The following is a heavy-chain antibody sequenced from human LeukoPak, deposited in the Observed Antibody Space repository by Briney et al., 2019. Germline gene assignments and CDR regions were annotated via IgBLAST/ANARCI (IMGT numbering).Heavy chain of an antibody. CDR2: IRYDGSNK. V-gene: IGHV3-30*02. CDR1: GFTFSSYG. CDR3: AKDIRYFDWSLYPTVDY. D-gene: IGHD3-9*01. Sequence: PGGSLRLSCAASGFTFSSYGMHWVRQAPGKGLEWVAFIRYDGSNKYYADSVKGRFTISRDNSKNTLYLQMNSLRAEDTAVYYCAKDIRYFDWSLYPTVDYWGQGTLVTVSS. J-gene: IGHJ4*02.